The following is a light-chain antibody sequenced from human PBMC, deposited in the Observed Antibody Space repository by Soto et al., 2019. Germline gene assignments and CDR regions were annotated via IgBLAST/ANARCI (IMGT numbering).Light chain of an antibody. V-gene: IGKV3-15*01. CDR3: QQSNNWPYT. CDR1: QTVRDN. CDR2: GAS. J-gene: IGKJ2*01. Sequence: EIVMTHSPATLSVSPGYRATLSCRASQTVRDNLAWYQQKPGQAPRLLIYGASTRATGIPARFSGSGSGTEFTLTIDSLQSEDFALYFCQQSNNWPYTFVQGTMLEIK.